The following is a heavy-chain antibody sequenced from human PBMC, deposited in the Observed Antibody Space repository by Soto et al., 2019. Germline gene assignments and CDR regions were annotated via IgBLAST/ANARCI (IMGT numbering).Heavy chain of an antibody. D-gene: IGHD6-19*01. V-gene: IGHV1-2*02. CDR1: GYSFTGYY. CDR2: IYPNSGDT. J-gene: IGHJ4*02. Sequence: ASVKVSCKASGYSFTGYYIHWLRQAPGQGLEWMGWIYPNSGDTKSAQKFQGRLTLTRDTSITTAYMELSSLRSDDTAIYYCASLQTSGWYGVYWGQGTLGTSPQ. CDR3: ASLQTSGWYGVY.